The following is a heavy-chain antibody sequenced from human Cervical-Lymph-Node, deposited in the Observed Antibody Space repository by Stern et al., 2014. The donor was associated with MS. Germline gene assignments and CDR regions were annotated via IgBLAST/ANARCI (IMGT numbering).Heavy chain of an antibody. CDR1: GGTFSAYG. V-gene: IGHV1-69*09. Sequence: VQLVESGAEVKKPGSSVKVSCKTSGGTFSAYGISWVRQAPGQGLEWMGRIIPILGAADYAQKFRGRLTITATKSTTTAYMELSRLRSEDTAVYFCASPRPGTTFVGQDYWGQGTLVIVSS. CDR2: IIPILGAA. D-gene: IGHD1-1*01. J-gene: IGHJ4*02. CDR3: ASPRPGTTFVGQDY.